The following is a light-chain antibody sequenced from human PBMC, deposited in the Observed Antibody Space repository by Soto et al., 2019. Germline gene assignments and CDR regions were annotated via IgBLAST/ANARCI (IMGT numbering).Light chain of an antibody. CDR2: GNN. Sequence: QSVLTQPPSASGTPGQRVTISCSGSSSNIGSNYVYWYQQLPGTAPKLLIYGNNQRPSGVPDRFSGSKSGTSASLAISGLRSEDETDYYCAAWDDSLSGFLFGGGTKLTVL. CDR1: SSNIGSNY. J-gene: IGLJ2*01. CDR3: AAWDDSLSGFL. V-gene: IGLV1-47*01.